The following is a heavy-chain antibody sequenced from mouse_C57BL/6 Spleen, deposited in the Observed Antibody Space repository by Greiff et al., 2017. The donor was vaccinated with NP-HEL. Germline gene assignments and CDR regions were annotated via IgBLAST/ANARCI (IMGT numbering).Heavy chain of an antibody. J-gene: IGHJ2*01. D-gene: IGHD1-1*01. CDR3: ARYGTVVEDYFDY. CDR2: IYPGSGST. V-gene: IGHV1-55*01. CDR1: GYTFTSYW. Sequence: QVQLQQPGAELVKPGASVKMSCKASGYTFTSYWITWVKQRPGQGLEWIGDIYPGSGSTNYNEKFKSKATLTVDTSSSTAYMKLSSLSSEDSVVYDSARYGTVVEDYFDYWGQGTTLTVSS.